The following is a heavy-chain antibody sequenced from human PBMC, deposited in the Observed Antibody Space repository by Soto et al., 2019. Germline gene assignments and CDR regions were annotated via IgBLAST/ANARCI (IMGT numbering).Heavy chain of an antibody. CDR1: GFTFSNFW. CDR3: ARDSPEMAGTYYHYGMDV. CDR2: IKQDGSEK. J-gene: IGHJ6*02. Sequence: EVQLVESGGGLVQPGGSLRLSCAASGFTFSNFWMTWVRQAPGKGLEWVVTIKQDGSEKHYVDSVKGRFSISRDNAKNSLDLQMNNLRVEDTAVYNCARDSPEMAGTYYHYGMDVWGRGTTITVSS. V-gene: IGHV3-7*01. D-gene: IGHD1-1*01.